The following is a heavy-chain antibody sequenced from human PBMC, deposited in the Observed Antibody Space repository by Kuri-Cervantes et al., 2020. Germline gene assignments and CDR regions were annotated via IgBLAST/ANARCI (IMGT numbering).Heavy chain of an antibody. CDR3: TRVKTTVTTIGAFDI. Sequence: GGSLRLSCKGSGYSFTSYWIGWVRQMPGKGLEWMGIIYPSDSDTRYSPSFQGQVTISADKSISTAYLQWSSLKASDTAIYYCTRVKTTVTTIGAFDIWGQGTMVTISS. V-gene: IGHV5-51*01. CDR2: IYPSDSDT. J-gene: IGHJ3*02. D-gene: IGHD4-17*01. CDR1: GYSFTSYW.